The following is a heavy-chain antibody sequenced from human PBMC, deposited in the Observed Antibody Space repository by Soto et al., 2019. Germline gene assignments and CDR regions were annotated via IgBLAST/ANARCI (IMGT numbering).Heavy chain of an antibody. D-gene: IGHD3-22*01. CDR1: GYSISSGYY. CDR3: ARAEYYYDSSGYCFHFDY. V-gene: IGHV4-38-2*01. CDR2: IYHSGNT. Sequence: EPLSLTCAVSGYSISSGYYWGWIRQPPGKGLEWIGSIYHSGNTYYNPSLKSRVSISVDTSKNQFSLQPNSVIAADTAVFYCARAEYYYDSSGYCFHFDYWGQGXLGTVSS. J-gene: IGHJ4*02.